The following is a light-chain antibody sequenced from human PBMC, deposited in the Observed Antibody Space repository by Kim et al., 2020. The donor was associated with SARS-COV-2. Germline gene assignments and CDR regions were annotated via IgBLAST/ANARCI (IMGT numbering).Light chain of an antibody. CDR3: QQSYTTPYT. CDR1: QSISSY. CDR2: AAS. J-gene: IGKJ2*01. V-gene: IGKV1-39*01. Sequence: SESVGDRVTITCRASQSISSYLNWYQQKPGKAPNLLIYAASSLQSGVPSRFSGSGSGTDFTLTISSLQPEDFATYYCQQSYTTPYTFGQGTKLEI.